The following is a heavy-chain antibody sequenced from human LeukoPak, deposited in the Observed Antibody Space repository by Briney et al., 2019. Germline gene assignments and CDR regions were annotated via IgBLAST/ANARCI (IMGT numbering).Heavy chain of an antibody. D-gene: IGHD3-9*01. CDR1: GFGFSSYA. Sequence: GKSLRLSCAASGFGFSSYAMHWVRQTPGKGLEWLALISYDGSNQHYAPSVKGRITISRDNAKNTVDLQMNSLRPEDTAVYYCAKDHYVLRTFGWPRDWGQGTLVMVSS. V-gene: IGHV3-30*18. CDR3: AKDHYVLRTFGWPRD. CDR2: ISYDGSNQ. J-gene: IGHJ4*02.